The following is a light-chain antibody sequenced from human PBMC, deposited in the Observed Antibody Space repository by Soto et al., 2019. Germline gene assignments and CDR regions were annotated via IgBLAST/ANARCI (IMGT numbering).Light chain of an antibody. Sequence: EIGVTQSPAALSVSPGERATLSCRASENIYTNLAWYQQKPGQAPRLLFYGASTRATGLPARFSGTGSGTEFTLTINSLQAEDSAVYYCQQYYNWPRTFGQGTRLE. V-gene: IGKV3-15*01. CDR3: QQYYNWPRT. CDR2: GAS. CDR1: ENIYTN. J-gene: IGKJ5*01.